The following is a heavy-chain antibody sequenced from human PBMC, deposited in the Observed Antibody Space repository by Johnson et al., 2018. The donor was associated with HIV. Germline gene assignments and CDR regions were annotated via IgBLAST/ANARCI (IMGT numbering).Heavy chain of an antibody. D-gene: IGHD6-13*01. CDR1: GFTFDDYA. CDR3: AKDTEAAAGTDDAFVI. Sequence: VQLVESGGGLVQPGRSLRLSCAASGFTFDDYAMHWVRQAPGKGQEWVSGISWNSGSIGYADSVKGRFTISRDNAKNSLYLQMNSLRAEDTALYYCAKDTEAAAGTDDAFVIWGQGTMVTVSS. J-gene: IGHJ3*02. V-gene: IGHV3-9*01. CDR2: ISWNSGSI.